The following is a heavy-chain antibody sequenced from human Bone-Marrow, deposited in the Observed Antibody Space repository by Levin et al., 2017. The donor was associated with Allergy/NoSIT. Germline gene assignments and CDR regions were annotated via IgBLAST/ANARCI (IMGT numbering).Heavy chain of an antibody. CDR3: AQSSWAYCSGGTCYDYFHH. D-gene: IGHD2-15*01. CDR1: GFSLTTYGVG. J-gene: IGHJ1*01. Sequence: ESGPTLVKPTQTLTLTCTFSGFSLTTYGVGVGWIRQPPGKALEWLALIYWDDDSRYSPSLKSRLTITKDTSKNQVVLTMTNMDPVDTATYYCAQSSWAYCSGGTCYDYFHHWGQGTLVTVSS. V-gene: IGHV2-5*02. CDR2: IYWDDDS.